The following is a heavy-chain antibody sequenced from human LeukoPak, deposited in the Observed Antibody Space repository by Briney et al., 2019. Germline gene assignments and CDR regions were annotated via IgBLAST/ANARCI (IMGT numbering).Heavy chain of an antibody. J-gene: IGHJ4*02. Sequence: SETLSLTCTVSGGSLSSGGYFWSWIRQHPGKGLEWIGYIYYSGSTYYNPSLKSRVTISVDTSKNQFSLRLSPVTAADTAVYYCASLRNKVFEDWGQGTLVTVSS. CDR2: IYYSGST. CDR3: ASLRNKVFED. CDR1: GGSLSSGGYF. V-gene: IGHV4-31*03. D-gene: IGHD1/OR15-1a*01.